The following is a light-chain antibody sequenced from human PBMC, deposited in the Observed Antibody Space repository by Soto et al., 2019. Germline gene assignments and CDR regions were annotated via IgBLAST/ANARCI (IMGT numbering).Light chain of an antibody. J-gene: IGLJ2*01. Sequence: QLVLTQSPSSSASLGASVKLTCTLSSGHSYYAIAWHQQQPEKGPRYLMKLNNDGSHTKGDGIPDRFSGSSSGAERYLTIASLQAEDGADYYCHTWGNGIRGFGGGTNLTVL. CDR2: LNNDGSH. V-gene: IGLV4-69*01. CDR3: HTWGNGIRG. CDR1: SGHSYYA.